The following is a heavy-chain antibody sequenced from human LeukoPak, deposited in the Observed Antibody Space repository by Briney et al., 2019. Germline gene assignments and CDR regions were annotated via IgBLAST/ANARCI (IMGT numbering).Heavy chain of an antibody. J-gene: IGHJ4*02. V-gene: IGHV3-23*01. CDR1: GFTFRTHA. D-gene: IGHD3-22*01. CDR3: ATKADSSGYYHKFY. Sequence: PGGSLRLSFAASGFTFRTHAMSWVRQAPGKGLEWVSVISGSGGSTYYADSVRGRFTISRDNSTNTLYLQMNSLRAEDTAVYYCATKADSSGYYHKFYWGQGNLVTVSS. CDR2: ISGSGGST.